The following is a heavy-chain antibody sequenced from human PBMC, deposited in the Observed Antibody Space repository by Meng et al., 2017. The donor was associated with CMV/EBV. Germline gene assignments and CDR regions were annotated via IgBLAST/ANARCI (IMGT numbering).Heavy chain of an antibody. V-gene: IGHV3-23*01. CDR2: ISGSGGST. CDR1: GFTFSSFA. CDR3: AKDTTGSGRSPFDY. Sequence: GESLKIPCAASGFTFSSFAMSWVRQAPGKGLEWVSAISGSGGSTYYADTVKGRFTISRDNSKNTLYLQMNSLRAEDTAVYYCAKDTTGSGRSPFDYWGQGTLVTVSS. J-gene: IGHJ4*02. D-gene: IGHD6-19*01.